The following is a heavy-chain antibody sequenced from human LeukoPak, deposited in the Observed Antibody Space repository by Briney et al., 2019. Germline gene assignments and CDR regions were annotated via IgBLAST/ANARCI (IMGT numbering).Heavy chain of an antibody. J-gene: IGHJ4*02. Sequence: SETLSLTCTVSGGSISSYYWSWIRQPAGKGLEWIGRIYTSGSTNYNPSLKSRVTMSVDTSKNQFSLKLSSVTAADTAVYYCARDWGMATINAQTVDYWGQGTLVTVSS. CDR3: ARDWGMATINAQTVDY. D-gene: IGHD5-24*01. V-gene: IGHV4-4*07. CDR1: GGSISSYY. CDR2: IYTSGST.